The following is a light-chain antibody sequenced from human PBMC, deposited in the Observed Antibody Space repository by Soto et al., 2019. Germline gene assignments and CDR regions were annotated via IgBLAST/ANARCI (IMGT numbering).Light chain of an antibody. CDR2: DVS. J-gene: IGLJ3*02. CDR3: SSYTSTNSWV. Sequence: QAVVTQSASVSGSHGQSITNSCTGTSSDVGGYNYVSWYQQHPGKAPKLIIYDVSNRPSGVSTRFSGSKSGNTASLTISGLQAEDEADYSCSSYTSTNSWVFGGGTKLTVL. V-gene: IGLV2-14*01. CDR1: SSDVGGYNY.